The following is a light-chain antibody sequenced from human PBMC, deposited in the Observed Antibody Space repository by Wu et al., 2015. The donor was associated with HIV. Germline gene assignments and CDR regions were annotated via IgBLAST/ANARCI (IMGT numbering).Light chain of an antibody. J-gene: IGKJ4*01. CDR3: QQYGSSPVT. CDR2: GAS. V-gene: IGKV3-20*01. Sequence: EIVLTQSPGTLSLSPGERATLSCRASQSVSSNYVVWYQQKPGQAPRLLIYGASRRAIGIPDRFSGSGSGTDFTLTISRLEPEDFVVYYCQQYGSSPVTFGGGTKVEIK. CDR1: QSVSSNY.